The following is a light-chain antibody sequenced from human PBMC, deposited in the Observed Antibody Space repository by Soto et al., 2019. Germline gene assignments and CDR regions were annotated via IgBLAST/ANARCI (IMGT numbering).Light chain of an antibody. J-gene: IGKJ4*01. V-gene: IGKV1-13*02. CDR2: DAS. CDR3: QQFNSYPLT. CDR1: QGISSA. Sequence: AIQLTQSPSSLSASVGDRVTITCRASQGISSALGWYQQKPGKAPKVLIFDASNLETGVPSRFSGSGSGTDFTLSISSLQAEDFATYYCQQFNSYPLTFGGGTKVEIK.